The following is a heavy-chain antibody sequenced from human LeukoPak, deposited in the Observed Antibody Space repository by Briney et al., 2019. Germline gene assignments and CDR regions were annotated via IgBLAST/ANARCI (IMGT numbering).Heavy chain of an antibody. Sequence: SETLSLTCAVYGGSFSGYYWSWIRQPPGKGLEWIGEINHSGSTNYNPSLKSRVTISVDTSKNQFSLKLTSVTAADTAVYYCARVPKELYYYDSSNAFDIWGQGTMVTVSS. CDR2: INHSGST. CDR3: ARVPKELYYYDSSNAFDI. D-gene: IGHD3-22*01. V-gene: IGHV4-34*01. J-gene: IGHJ3*02. CDR1: GGSFSGYY.